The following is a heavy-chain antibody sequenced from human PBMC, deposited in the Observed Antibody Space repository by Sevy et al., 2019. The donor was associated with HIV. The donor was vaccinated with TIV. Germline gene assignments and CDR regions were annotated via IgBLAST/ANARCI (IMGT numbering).Heavy chain of an antibody. V-gene: IGHV3-30*18. CDR2: ISYDGTKK. J-gene: IGHJ4*02. CDR3: AKDWGGVSDWYLYFDH. Sequence: GGYLRLSCPASGFSFSTYGMHWVRQAPGKGLEWAAAISYDGTKKYYPDSVKGRFTISRDNSKNTLYLEINGLRPEDTAIYYCAKDWGGVSDWYLYFDHWGKGALVTVSS. CDR1: GFSFSTYG. D-gene: IGHD2-21*02.